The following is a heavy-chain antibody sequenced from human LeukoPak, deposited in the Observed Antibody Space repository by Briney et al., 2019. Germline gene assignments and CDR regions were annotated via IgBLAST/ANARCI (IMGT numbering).Heavy chain of an antibody. CDR3: AKERQTGDYFTSDY. D-gene: IGHD4-17*01. CDR1: GLTFSSHW. CDR2: ITNDGSST. J-gene: IGHJ4*02. Sequence: GGSLRLSCAASGLTFSSHWMHWVRQAPGKGLVWVSRITNDGSSTTYAGSVKDRFTISRDNSENTLYLQMNSLTVDDTAVYFCAKERQTGDYFTSDYWGQGTLVTVSS. V-gene: IGHV3-74*01.